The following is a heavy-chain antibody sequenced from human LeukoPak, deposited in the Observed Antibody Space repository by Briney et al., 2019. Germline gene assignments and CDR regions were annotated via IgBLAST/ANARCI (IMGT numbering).Heavy chain of an antibody. Sequence: GASVKVSCKASGYTFTRYYMHWVRQAPGQGLEWMGIINPSDGVIDYAQKFQDRVTMTRDTSTSTVYMVLSSLRSEDTAVYYCARRGSGSYVLDYWGQGTLVTVSS. D-gene: IGHD3-10*01. CDR1: GYTFTRYY. CDR2: INPSDGVI. V-gene: IGHV1-46*01. CDR3: ARRGSGSYVLDY. J-gene: IGHJ4*02.